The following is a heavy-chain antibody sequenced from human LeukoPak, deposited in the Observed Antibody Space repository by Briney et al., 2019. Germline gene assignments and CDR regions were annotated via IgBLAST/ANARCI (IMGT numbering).Heavy chain of an antibody. V-gene: IGHV1-24*01. CDR1: GYTLTELS. Sequence: ASVKVSCKVSGYTLTELSMHWVRQAPGKGLEWMGGFDPEDGETIYAQKFQGGVTMTEDTSTDTAYMELSSLRSEDTAVYYCATGLRFLEWLLPYGMDVWGQGTTVTVSS. J-gene: IGHJ6*02. CDR3: ATGLRFLEWLLPYGMDV. D-gene: IGHD3-3*01. CDR2: FDPEDGET.